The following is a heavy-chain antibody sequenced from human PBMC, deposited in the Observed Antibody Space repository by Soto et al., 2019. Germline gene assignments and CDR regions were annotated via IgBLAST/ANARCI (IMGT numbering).Heavy chain of an antibody. V-gene: IGHV1-69*13. CDR2: IIPIFGTT. Sequence: ASVKVSCKASGYSFTSYGISWVRQAPGQGLEWMGGIIPIFGTTNYAQKFQGRVTITADESTSTAYMELSSLRSEDTAVYYCARGGYLGYWGQGTLVTVSS. CDR1: GYSFTSYG. D-gene: IGHD3-22*01. CDR3: ARGGYLGY. J-gene: IGHJ4*02.